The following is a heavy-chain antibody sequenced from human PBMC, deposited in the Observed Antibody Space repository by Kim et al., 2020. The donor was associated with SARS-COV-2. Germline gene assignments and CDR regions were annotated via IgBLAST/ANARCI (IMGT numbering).Heavy chain of an antibody. Sequence: GGSLRLSCAASGFTFSSYWMSWVRQAPGKGLEWVANIKQDGSEKYYVDSVKGRFTISRDNAKNSLYLQMNSLRAEDTAVYYCASWRRGYYYGMDVWGQGTTVTVSS. J-gene: IGHJ6*02. CDR2: IKQDGSEK. CDR1: GFTFSSYW. CDR3: ASWRRGYYYGMDV. V-gene: IGHV3-7*03.